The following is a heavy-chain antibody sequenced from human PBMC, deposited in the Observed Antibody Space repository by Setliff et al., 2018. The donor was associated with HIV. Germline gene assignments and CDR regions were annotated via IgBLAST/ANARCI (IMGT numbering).Heavy chain of an antibody. V-gene: IGHV1-2*02. CDR2: INPNSGGT. J-gene: IGHJ6*03. Sequence: ASVKVSCKASGYTFSGYYMHWVRQAPGQGLEWMGWINPNSGGTNYAQKFQGRVTMTRDTSISTAYMELSRLRSDDTAVYHCARGDIIAVPAAIDMDVWGKGTTVTVSS. D-gene: IGHD2-2*01. CDR3: ARGDIIAVPAAIDMDV. CDR1: GYTFSGYY.